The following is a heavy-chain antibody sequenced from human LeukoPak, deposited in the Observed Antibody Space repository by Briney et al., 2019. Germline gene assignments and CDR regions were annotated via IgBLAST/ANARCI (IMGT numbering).Heavy chain of an antibody. CDR3: AKEGDTAPVTGYFDL. D-gene: IGHD5-18*01. CDR2: IIPIFGTA. J-gene: IGHJ2*01. Sequence: GSSVKVSCKASGGTFGSYVISWVRQAPGQGLEWMGGIIPIFGTAHYAQKFQGRLTITADESTSTVYMEMSSLRSEDTAMYYCAKEGDTAPVTGYFDLWGRGTLVTVSS. CDR1: GGTFGSYV. V-gene: IGHV1-69*01.